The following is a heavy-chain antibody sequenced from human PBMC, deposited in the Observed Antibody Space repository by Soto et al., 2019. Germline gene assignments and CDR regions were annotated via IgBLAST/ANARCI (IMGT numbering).Heavy chain of an antibody. J-gene: IGHJ4*02. CDR1: GGSISSSSYY. CDR2: IYYSGST. CDR3: VDYYDSSGSLDY. V-gene: IGHV4-39*01. D-gene: IGHD3-22*01. Sequence: QLQLQESGPGLVKPSETLSLTCTVSGGSISSSSYYWGWIRQPPGKGLEWIGSIYYSGSTYYNPSLKSRVTISVDTSKNQFSLKLSSVTSADTAVYYCVDYYDSSGSLDYWGQGTLVTVSS.